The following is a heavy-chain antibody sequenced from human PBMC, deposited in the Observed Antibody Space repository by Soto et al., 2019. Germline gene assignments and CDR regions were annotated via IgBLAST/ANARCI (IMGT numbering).Heavy chain of an antibody. Sequence: SETLSLTCAVSGVSISGFYLSWIRQPPGKGLEYIGYIYYSGSTYYNPSLKSRVTVSLDSSKNQFSLKLTSVTAADTAIYYCARGHLWLEDWGQGTLVTAPQ. D-gene: IGHD3-3*01. J-gene: IGHJ4*02. V-gene: IGHV4-59*01. CDR2: IYYSGST. CDR1: GVSISGFY. CDR3: ARGHLWLED.